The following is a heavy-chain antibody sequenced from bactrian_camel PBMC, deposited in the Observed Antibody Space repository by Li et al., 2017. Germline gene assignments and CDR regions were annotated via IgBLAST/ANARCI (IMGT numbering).Heavy chain of an antibody. CDR2: INGQGTT. V-gene: IGHV3S26*01. J-gene: IGHJ4*01. Sequence: QVQLVESGGGSVQSGGSLRLACAFSGYSLAYYCMGWLRQAPGKEREGVATINGQGTTAYADSVKGRFTISRDNAKNTLYLQMNNLRPEDTAMYYCAALRPPCTVYSGADYKGQGTQVTVS. D-gene: IGHD2*01. CDR1: GYSLAYYC.